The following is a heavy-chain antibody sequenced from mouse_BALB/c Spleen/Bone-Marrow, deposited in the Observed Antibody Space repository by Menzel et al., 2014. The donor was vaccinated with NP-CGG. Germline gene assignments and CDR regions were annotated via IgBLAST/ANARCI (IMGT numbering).Heavy chain of an antibody. J-gene: IGHJ1*01. CDR2: IYPGSGNT. CDR1: GYTFTDYY. Sequence: VQLQHSGPELVKPGASVKISCKASGYTFTDYYMNWVKQKPGQGLEWIGWIYPGSGNTKYSEKFKGKATLTVDTSSSTAYMQLSSLTSEDTAVYFCARILYWYFDVWGAGTTVTVSS. CDR3: ARILYWYFDV. V-gene: IGHV1-84*02.